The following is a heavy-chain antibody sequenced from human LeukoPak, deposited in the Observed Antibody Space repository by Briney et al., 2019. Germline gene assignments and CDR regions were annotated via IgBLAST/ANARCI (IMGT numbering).Heavy chain of an antibody. D-gene: IGHD4-11*01. J-gene: IGHJ4*02. CDR3: ARARPTTVTDVLFDY. CDR1: GFTFSSYA. CDR2: ISYDGSNK. Sequence: GGSLRHSCAASGFTFSSYAMHWVRQAPGKGLEWVAVISYDGSNKYYADSVKGRFTISRDNSKNTLYLQMNSLRAEDTAVYYCARARPTTVTDVLFDYWGQGTLVTVSS. V-gene: IGHV3-30-3*01.